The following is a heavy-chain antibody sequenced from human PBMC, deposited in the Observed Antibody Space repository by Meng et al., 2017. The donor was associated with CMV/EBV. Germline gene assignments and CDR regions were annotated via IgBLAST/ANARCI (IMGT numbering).Heavy chain of an antibody. CDR3: ARGYCSSTSCYTRYYYGMDV. V-gene: IGHV1-8*03. CDR1: GYTFTSHD. CDR2: MNPNSGNT. Sequence: ASVKVSCKASGYTFTSHDINWVRQATGQGLEWMGWMNPNSGNTGYAQKFQGRVTITRNTSISTAYMELSSLRSEDTAVYYCARGYCSSTSCYTRYYYGMDVWGQGTTVTVSS. J-gene: IGHJ6*02. D-gene: IGHD2-2*02.